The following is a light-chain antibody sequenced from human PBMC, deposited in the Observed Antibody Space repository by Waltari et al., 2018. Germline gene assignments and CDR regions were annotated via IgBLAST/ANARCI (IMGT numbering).Light chain of an antibody. Sequence: EIVMTQFPVSLSVFPGERATLFCRDSQSLGTNVAWYQQRPGRAPRLLIYDSSIKAPGVPTRISASGSGTEFSLVISSLRREDFAVYYCQQYERRPYSFGQGTKVDI. V-gene: IGKV3-15*01. CDR3: QQYERRPYS. J-gene: IGKJ2*03. CDR1: QSLGTN. CDR2: DSS.